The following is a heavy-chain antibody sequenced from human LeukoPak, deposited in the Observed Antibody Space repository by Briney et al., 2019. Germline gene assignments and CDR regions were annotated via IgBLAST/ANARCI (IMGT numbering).Heavy chain of an antibody. CDR2: VSGSGAYT. Sequence: RGSLRLSCAASGFIFSSYAMSWVRQAPGKGLEWVAGVSGSGAYTYYADSVKGRFTISRDNSKNTLYLQMNSLRVEDTAVYYCSKDRGVLAAITGNWFDPWGQGTLVTVSS. CDR3: SKDRGVLAAITGNWFDP. CDR1: GFIFSSYA. J-gene: IGHJ5*02. V-gene: IGHV3-23*01. D-gene: IGHD3-10*01.